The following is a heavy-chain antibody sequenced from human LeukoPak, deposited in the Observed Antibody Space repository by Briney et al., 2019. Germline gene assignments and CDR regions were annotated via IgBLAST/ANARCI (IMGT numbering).Heavy chain of an antibody. CDR3: SRESGPFSPFGF. Sequence: PSGTLSLTCGVSGGSISGTNWWSWVRQPPGQGLEWIGEISLRGLTNYNPSLRSRLTMLLDESKNQVSLNLTSVTAADTAVYYCSRESGPFSPFGFWGQGTLVSVHS. V-gene: IGHV4-4*02. J-gene: IGHJ4*02. CDR1: GGSISGTNW. CDR2: ISLRGLT. D-gene: IGHD1-26*01.